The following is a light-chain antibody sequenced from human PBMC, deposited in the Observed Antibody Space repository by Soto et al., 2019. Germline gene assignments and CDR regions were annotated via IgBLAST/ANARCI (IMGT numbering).Light chain of an antibody. CDR1: QRVNSRY. CDR3: QQYRMSPNT. CDR2: GVS. V-gene: IGKV3-20*01. J-gene: IGKJ5*01. Sequence: EIVLTQSPGTLSFSAGERATLSCRASQRVNSRYLAWYQQKPGQAPRLLIYGVSNRATGIPDRFSGSGSGTDFTLTIRRLEPEDFAVYYCQQYRMSPNTFGQGTRLEIK.